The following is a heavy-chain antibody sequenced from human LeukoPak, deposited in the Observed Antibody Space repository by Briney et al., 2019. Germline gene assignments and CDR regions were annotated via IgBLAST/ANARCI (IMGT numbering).Heavy chain of an antibody. V-gene: IGHV4-59*12. CDR2: VYYIGKP. J-gene: IGHJ3*01. Sequence: PSETLSLTCSVSGGSISDYFWGWIRQPPGKGLEWIGHVYYIGKPTCSPSLESRVSISVDTSKNQFSLELTSVTAADTAVYYCARRFRTGGDLHHDAYDVWGQGTEVTVPS. D-gene: IGHD3-16*01. CDR3: ARRFRTGGDLHHDAYDV. CDR1: GGSISDYF.